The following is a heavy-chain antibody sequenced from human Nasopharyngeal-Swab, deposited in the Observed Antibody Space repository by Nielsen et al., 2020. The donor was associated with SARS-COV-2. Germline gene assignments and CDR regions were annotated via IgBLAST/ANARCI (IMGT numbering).Heavy chain of an antibody. CDR3: ARDQGYCSSTSCYEFDY. V-gene: IGHV3-21*01. J-gene: IGHJ4*02. CDR2: ISSSSSYI. CDR1: GFTFSSYS. Sequence: GGSLRLSCAASGFTFSSYSMNWVRQAPGKGLEWVSSISSSSSYIYYADSVKGRFTISRDNAKNSLYLQMNSLRAEDTAMYYCARDQGYCSSTSCYEFDYWGQGTLVTVSS. D-gene: IGHD2-2*01.